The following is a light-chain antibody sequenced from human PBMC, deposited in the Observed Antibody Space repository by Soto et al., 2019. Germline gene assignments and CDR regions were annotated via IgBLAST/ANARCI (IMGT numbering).Light chain of an antibody. CDR2: DAS. Sequence: EIVLTQSPGTLSLSPGEIATLSCRASQSVSSSYLAWYQQKPGQAPRLLIYDASSRATGIPATFSGSGSGTEFTLTINSLQSEDFAVYYCQQYNNWPWTFGQGTKVDIK. CDR3: QQYNNWPWT. J-gene: IGKJ1*01. CDR1: QSVSSSY. V-gene: IGKV3-15*01.